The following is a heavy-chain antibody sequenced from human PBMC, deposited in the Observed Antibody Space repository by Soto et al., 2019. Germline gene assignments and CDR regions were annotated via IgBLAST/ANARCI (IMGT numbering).Heavy chain of an antibody. V-gene: IGHV6-1*01. CDR1: GDSVSSSSVA. J-gene: IGHJ6*02. D-gene: IGHD2-15*01. CDR2: TYYWSRWYR. CDR3: ARSEEDSDYYYYGLDV. Sequence: SQTLSLTCVISGDSVSSSSVAWIWVRQYPSRGLEWLGRTYYWSRWYRSFAVSVRGRIVINADTSKNQFSLQLNSVTPEDTAVYFCARSEEDSDYYYYGLDVWGQGTTVTVSS.